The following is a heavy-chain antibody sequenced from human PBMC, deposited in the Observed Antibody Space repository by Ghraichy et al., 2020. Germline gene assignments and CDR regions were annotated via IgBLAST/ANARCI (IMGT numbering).Heavy chain of an antibody. Sequence: ASVKVSCKVSGYTLTELSMHWVRQAPGKGLEWMGGFDLEDGETIYAQKFQGRVTMTEDTSTDTAYMELSSLRSEDTAVYYCATEAIGVGSGYYGMDVWGQGTTVTVSS. J-gene: IGHJ6*02. V-gene: IGHV1-24*01. D-gene: IGHD3-10*01. CDR2: FDLEDGET. CDR1: GYTLTELS. CDR3: ATEAIGVGSGYYGMDV.